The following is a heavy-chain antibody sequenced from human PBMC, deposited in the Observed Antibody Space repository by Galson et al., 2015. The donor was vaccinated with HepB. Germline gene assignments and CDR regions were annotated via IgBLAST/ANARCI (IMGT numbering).Heavy chain of an antibody. Sequence: TLSLTCAVYGGSFSGYYWSWIRQPPGKGLEWIGEINHSGSTNYNPSLKSRVTISVDTSKNQFSLKLSSVTAADTAVYYCAEERGYGSGSYYPGGGGWFDPWGQGTLVTVSS. CDR1: GGSFSGYY. J-gene: IGHJ5*02. D-gene: IGHD3-10*01. CDR3: AEERGYGSGSYYPGGGGWFDP. CDR2: INHSGST. V-gene: IGHV4-34*01.